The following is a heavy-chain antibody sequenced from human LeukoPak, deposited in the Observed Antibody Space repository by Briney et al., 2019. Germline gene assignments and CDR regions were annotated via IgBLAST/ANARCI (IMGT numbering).Heavy chain of an antibody. CDR3: ARGVGYYDSSGYYFFDF. D-gene: IGHD3-22*01. CDR1: GFTFSRFW. V-gene: IGHV3-48*02. CDR2: ISASTSTM. J-gene: IGHJ4*02. Sequence: GGSLRLSCAASGFTFSRFWMNWVRQAPGKGLEWVSYISASTSTMYYADSVKGRFTISRDNAKNSLYLQMNSLRDEDTAVYYCARGVGYYDSSGYYFFDFWGQGTLVTVSS.